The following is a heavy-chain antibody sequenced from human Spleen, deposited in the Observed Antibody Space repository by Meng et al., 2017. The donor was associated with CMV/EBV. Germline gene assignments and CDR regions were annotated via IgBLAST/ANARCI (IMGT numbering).Heavy chain of an antibody. CDR3: ARGTSDTAMVRYFYYAMDV. J-gene: IGHJ6*02. D-gene: IGHD5-18*01. V-gene: IGHV3-48*03. CDR1: GFTFSSYE. Sequence: GESLKISCAASGFTFSSYEMNWVRQAPGKGLEWVSFISNGGSAIFYADSVKGRFTISRDNAKNSLYLQMNSLTAEDTAVYYCARGTSDTAMVRYFYYAMDVWGQGTTVTVSS. CDR2: ISNGGSAI.